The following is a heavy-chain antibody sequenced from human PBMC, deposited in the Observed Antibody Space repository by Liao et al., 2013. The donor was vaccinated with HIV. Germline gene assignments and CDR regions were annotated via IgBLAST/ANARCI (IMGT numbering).Heavy chain of an antibody. CDR1: GGSISSGGYY. CDR3: ARDLGGPVDF. V-gene: IGHV4-61*02. J-gene: IGHJ4*02. Sequence: QVQLQESGSGLVKPSQTLSLTCAVSGGSISSGGYYWSWIRQPAGKGLEWIGRIYTSGSTNYNPSLKSRVTMSVDTSKNQVSLKLRSVTAADTAVYYCARDLGGPVDFWGQGTLVTVSS. D-gene: IGHD1-14*01. CDR2: IYTSGST.